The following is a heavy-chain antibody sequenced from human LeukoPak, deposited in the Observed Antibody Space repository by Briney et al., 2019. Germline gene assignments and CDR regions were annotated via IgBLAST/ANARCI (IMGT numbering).Heavy chain of an antibody. CDR2: ISGSGGST. J-gene: IGHJ4*02. Sequence: PGGSLRLSCAASGFTFSSYAMSWVRQAPGKGLEWVSAISGSGGSTYYADTVKGRFTISRDNSTNTLYLQMNSLRAADTAVYYCAPRAETGDLNYWGQGTLVTVSS. V-gene: IGHV3-23*01. CDR1: GFTFSSYA. CDR3: APRAETGDLNY. D-gene: IGHD7-27*01.